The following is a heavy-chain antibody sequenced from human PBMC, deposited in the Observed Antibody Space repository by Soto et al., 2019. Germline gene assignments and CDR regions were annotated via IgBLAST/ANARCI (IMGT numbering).Heavy chain of an antibody. J-gene: IGHJ4*02. Sequence: LSLTCAVSGGSISTDNWWSWVRQPPGKGLEWIGEMYHSGDSNFNPSLKGRVTISVDKSKNQFSMQMASVTAADTALYYCTRASASSMLRGVVINWGRGTQVTVSS. V-gene: IGHV4-4*02. CDR3: TRASASSMLRGVVIN. CDR2: MYHSGDS. D-gene: IGHD3-10*01. CDR1: GGSISTDNW.